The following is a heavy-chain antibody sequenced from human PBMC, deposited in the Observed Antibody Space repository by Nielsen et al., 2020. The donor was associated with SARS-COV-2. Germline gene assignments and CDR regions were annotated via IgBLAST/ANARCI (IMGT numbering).Heavy chain of an antibody. CDR2: INPNSGGT. Sequence: ASVKVSCKASGYTFTGYYMHWVRQAPGQGLEWMGWINPNSGGTNYAQKFQGWVTMTRDTSISTAYMELSRLRSDDTAVYYCARMVLLWFGEPPPWDYWGQGTLVTVSS. CDR1: GYTFTGYY. CDR3: ARMVLLWFGEPPPWDY. J-gene: IGHJ4*02. D-gene: IGHD3-10*01. V-gene: IGHV1-2*04.